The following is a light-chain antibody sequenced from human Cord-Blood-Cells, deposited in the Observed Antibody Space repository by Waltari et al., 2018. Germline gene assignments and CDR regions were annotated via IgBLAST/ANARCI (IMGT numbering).Light chain of an antibody. CDR1: PGVLYSSNNKNY. J-gene: IGKJ5*01. CDR2: WAS. CDR3: QQYYSTPPVT. V-gene: IGKV4-1*01. Sequence: DIVMTQSPDSLAVSLGERATIPCQSIPGVLYSSNNKNYLAWYQQKPGQPPKLLIYWASTRESGVPDRFSGSGSGTDFTLTISSLQAEDVAVYYCQQYYSTPPVTFGQGTRLEIK.